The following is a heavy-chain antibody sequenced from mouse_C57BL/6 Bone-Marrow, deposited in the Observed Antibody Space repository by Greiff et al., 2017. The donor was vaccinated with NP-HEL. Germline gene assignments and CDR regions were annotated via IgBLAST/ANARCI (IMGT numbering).Heavy chain of an antibody. CDR3: ARSGITTVVGGMDY. CDR2: IYPGSGNT. V-gene: IGHV1-76*01. Sequence: QVQLQQSGAELVRPGASVKLSCKASGYTFTDYYINWVKQRPGQGLEWIARIYPGSGNTYYNEKFKGKATLTAEKSSSTAYMQLSSLTSEDSAVYFCARSGITTVVGGMDYWGQGTSVTVSS. J-gene: IGHJ4*01. D-gene: IGHD1-1*01. CDR1: GYTFTDYY.